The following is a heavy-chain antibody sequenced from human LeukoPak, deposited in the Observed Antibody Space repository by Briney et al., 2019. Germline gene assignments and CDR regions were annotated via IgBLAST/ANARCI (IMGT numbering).Heavy chain of an antibody. J-gene: IGHJ6*03. CDR2: IYTTGFT. CDR3: ATILIRGLTDMDV. V-gene: IGHV4-4*07. CDR1: TDSIGNYY. D-gene: IGHD3-10*01. Sequence: SETLSVSCTIFTDSIGNYYWSWLRQPAGKGLEWIGRIYTTGFTDYNPSLKSRVTMSIDASKNQFSLEMSSVTAADTAVYYCATILIRGLTDMDVWGEGTTVTVSS.